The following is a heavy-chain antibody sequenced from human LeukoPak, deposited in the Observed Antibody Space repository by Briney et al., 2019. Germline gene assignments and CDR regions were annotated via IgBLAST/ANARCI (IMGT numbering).Heavy chain of an antibody. D-gene: IGHD3-22*01. CDR2: IKQDGSEK. Sequence: GGSLRLSCAASGFTFSSYWMSWVRQAPGKGLEWVANIKQDGSEKYYVDSVKGRFTISRDNAKNSLYLQMNSLRAEDTAVYYCAAVSESGDSSGYSPSYMDVWGKGTTVTVSS. J-gene: IGHJ6*03. CDR1: GFTFSSYW. CDR3: AAVSESGDSSGYSPSYMDV. V-gene: IGHV3-7*01.